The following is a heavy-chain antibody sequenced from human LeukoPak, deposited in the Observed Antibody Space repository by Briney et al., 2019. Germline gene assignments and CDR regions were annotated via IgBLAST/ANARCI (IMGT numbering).Heavy chain of an antibody. CDR1: GFTFSSYG. CDR2: ISYDGSNK. J-gene: IGHJ3*02. Sequence: QPGGTLRLSCAASGFTFSSYGMHWVRQAPGKGLEWVAVISYDGSNKYYADSVKGRFTISRDNSKNTLYLQMNSLRAEDTAVYYCAKELSQKMRGVIVNGAFDIWGQGTMVTVSS. D-gene: IGHD3-16*02. CDR3: AKELSQKMRGVIVNGAFDI. V-gene: IGHV3-30*18.